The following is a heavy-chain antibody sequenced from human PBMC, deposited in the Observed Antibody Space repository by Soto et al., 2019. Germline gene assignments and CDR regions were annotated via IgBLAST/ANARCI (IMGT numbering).Heavy chain of an antibody. CDR2: ITSSSSYM. V-gene: IGHV3-21*01. J-gene: IGHJ6*04. Sequence: GGSLRLSCAASGFTFHNYAMNWVRQAPGMGLEWVSSITSSSSYMYYADSVKGRFTISRDNAKNSLYLQMNSLRAEDTAVYYCAEQAGLDVWRKGTTVTVSS. CDR3: AEQAGLDV. CDR1: GFTFHNYA.